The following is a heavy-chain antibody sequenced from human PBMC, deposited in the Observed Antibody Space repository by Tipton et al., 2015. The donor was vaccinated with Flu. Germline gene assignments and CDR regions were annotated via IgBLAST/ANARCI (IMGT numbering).Heavy chain of an antibody. CDR3: ARYRGSNARGEGNDAFDI. V-gene: IGHV4-59*08. Sequence: LRLSCSVSGGSISGHYWNWIRQPPGKGLEWIGYIYFSGSTEYNPSLESRVSISADTSKNEFSLSLSSVTAADTAMYYCARYRGSNARGEGNDAFDIWGQGTMVSVSS. D-gene: IGHD1-26*01. CDR2: IYFSGST. J-gene: IGHJ3*02. CDR1: GGSISGHY.